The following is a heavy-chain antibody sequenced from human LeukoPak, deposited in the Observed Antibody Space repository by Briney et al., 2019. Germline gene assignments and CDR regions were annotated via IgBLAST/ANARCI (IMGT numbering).Heavy chain of an antibody. Sequence: GRSLRLSCAASGFTFSSYAIHWVRQAPGKGLDWVAAISYDGGNKYYADSVKGRFTISRDNSKNTLYLQVNSLRAEDTAVYYCARDSFDPTGFDPWGQGTLVTVSS. J-gene: IGHJ5*02. CDR1: GFTFSSYA. D-gene: IGHD3-10*01. CDR3: ARDSFDPTGFDP. CDR2: ISYDGGNK. V-gene: IGHV3-30*04.